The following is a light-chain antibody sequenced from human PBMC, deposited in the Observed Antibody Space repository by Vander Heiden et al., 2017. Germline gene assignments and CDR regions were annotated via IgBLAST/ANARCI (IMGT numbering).Light chain of an antibody. CDR3: QQIDSTLPLT. Sequence: DIQMTQSPSSLSASVGDRVTITCRASQSISSYLNWYQQKPGKAPKLLIYAASSLQSGVPSRFSGSGSGTDFTLTISSLQPEDFATYYCQQIDSTLPLTFGGGTKVEIK. CDR2: AAS. CDR1: QSISSY. V-gene: IGKV1-39*01. J-gene: IGKJ4*01.